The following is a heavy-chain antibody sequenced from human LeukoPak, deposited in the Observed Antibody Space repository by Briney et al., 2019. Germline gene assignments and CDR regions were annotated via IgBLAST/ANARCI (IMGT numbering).Heavy chain of an antibody. Sequence: SSETLSLTCAVYGGSFSGYYWSWIRQPPGKGLEWIGEINHSGSTNYNPSLKSRVTISVDTSKNQFSLKLSSVTAADTAVYYCARQLRYFDWLGWFDPWGQGTLVTVSS. D-gene: IGHD3-9*01. CDR3: ARQLRYFDWLGWFDP. J-gene: IGHJ5*02. CDR1: GGSFSGYY. V-gene: IGHV4-34*01. CDR2: INHSGST.